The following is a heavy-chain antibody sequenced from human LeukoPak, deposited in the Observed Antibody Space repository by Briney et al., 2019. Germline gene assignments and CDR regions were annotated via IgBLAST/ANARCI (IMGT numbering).Heavy chain of an antibody. CDR1: GYTFTGYW. Sequence: ASVKVSCKAFGYTFTGYWMHWVRQAPGQGPEWMGVISPSGGSTIYAQKFQGRVTMTRDMSTSTVYMELSSLRSEDTAVYYCARGRGSSWIFDYWGQGTLVTVSS. CDR3: ARGRGSSWIFDY. D-gene: IGHD6-13*01. V-gene: IGHV1-46*01. J-gene: IGHJ4*02. CDR2: ISPSGGST.